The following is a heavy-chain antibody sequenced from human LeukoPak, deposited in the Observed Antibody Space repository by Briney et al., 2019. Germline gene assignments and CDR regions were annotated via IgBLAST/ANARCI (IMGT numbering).Heavy chain of an antibody. CDR1: GYSFTNYW. CDR3: ARLRSGWDFDY. J-gene: IGHJ4*02. V-gene: IGHV5-10-1*01. D-gene: IGHD6-19*01. Sequence: GESLKISCKGSGYSFTNYWISWVRQMPGKGLEWMGKIDPSDSYANYSPSFQGHVTISADKSITTAYLQWGSLKASDTAMYYCARLRSGWDFDYWGQGSLVTVSS. CDR2: IDPSDSYA.